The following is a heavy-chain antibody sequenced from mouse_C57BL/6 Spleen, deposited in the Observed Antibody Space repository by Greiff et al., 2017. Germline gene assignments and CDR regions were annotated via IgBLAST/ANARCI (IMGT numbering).Heavy chain of an antibody. J-gene: IGHJ2*01. V-gene: IGHV5-9*01. CDR2: ISGGGGNT. D-gene: IGHD2-3*01. Sequence: EVMLVESGGGLVKPGGSLKLSCAASGFSFSSYTMSWVRQTPEKRLEWVATISGGGGNTYYPDSVKGRFTISRDNAKNSLYLQMISLRSEDTALYYCARHDYDGYRDYWGQGTTLTVSS. CDR3: ARHDYDGYRDY. CDR1: GFSFSSYT.